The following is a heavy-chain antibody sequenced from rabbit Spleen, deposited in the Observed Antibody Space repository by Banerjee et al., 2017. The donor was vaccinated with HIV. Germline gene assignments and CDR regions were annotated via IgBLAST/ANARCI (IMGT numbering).Heavy chain of an antibody. V-gene: IGHV1S40*01. CDR3: ARDTSSSFSSYGMDL. D-gene: IGHD1-1*01. CDR2: IDSGSSGFT. CDR1: GVSFRISSY. J-gene: IGHJ6*01. Sequence: QSLEESGGDLVKPGASLTLTCTASGVSFRISSYMCWVRQAPGKGLEWIACIDSGSSGFTYYASWAKGRFTISKTSSTTVTLQMTRLTAADTATYFCARDTSSSFSSYGMDLWGQGTLVTVS.